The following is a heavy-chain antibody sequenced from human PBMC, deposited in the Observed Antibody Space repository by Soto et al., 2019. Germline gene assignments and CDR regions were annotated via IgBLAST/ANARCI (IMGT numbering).Heavy chain of an antibody. D-gene: IGHD3-22*01. CDR1: GYTFTSYG. Sequence: ASVKVSCKASGYTFTSYGIRWVRQAPGQGLEWMGWISAYNGNTNYAQKLQGRVTMTTDTSTSTAYMELRSLRSDDTAVYYCARFIGGYYYDSSGSLAYWGQGTLVTVSS. CDR3: ARFIGGYYYDSSGSLAY. V-gene: IGHV1-18*01. CDR2: ISAYNGNT. J-gene: IGHJ4*02.